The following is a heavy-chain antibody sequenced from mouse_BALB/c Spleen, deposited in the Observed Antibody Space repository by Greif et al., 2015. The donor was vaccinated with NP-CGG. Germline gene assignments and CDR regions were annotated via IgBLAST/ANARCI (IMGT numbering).Heavy chain of an antibody. CDR2: ISTYYGNT. D-gene: IGHD1-1*01. V-gene: IGHV1-67*01. J-gene: IGHJ4*01. CDR1: GYTFTDYA. Sequence: VQLQQSGPELVRPGVSVKISCKGSGYTFTDYAMHWVKQSHAKSLEWIGVISTYYGNTNYNQKFKGKATMTVDKSSSTAYMELARLTSEDSAIYYCASSAPYYYGSSYDYAMDYWGQGTSVTVSS. CDR3: ASSAPYYYGSSYDYAMDY.